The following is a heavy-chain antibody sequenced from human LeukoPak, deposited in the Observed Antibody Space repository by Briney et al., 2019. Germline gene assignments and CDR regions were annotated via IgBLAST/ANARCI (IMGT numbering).Heavy chain of an antibody. J-gene: IGHJ5*02. CDR1: GGSVSSYY. CDR3: ARRGNYDFWSGYQNWFDP. V-gene: IGHV4-59*08. Sequence: SETLSLTCTVSGGSVSSYYWSWIRQPPGKGLEWIGYIHYSGGITYYNPSLKSRVTISVDTSKNQFSLSLSSVTAADTAVYYCARRGNYDFWSGYQNWFDPWGQGTLVTVSS. D-gene: IGHD3-3*01. CDR2: IHYSGGIT.